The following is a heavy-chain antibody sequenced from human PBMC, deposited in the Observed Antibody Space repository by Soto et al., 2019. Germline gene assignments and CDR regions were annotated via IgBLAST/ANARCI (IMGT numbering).Heavy chain of an antibody. CDR1: GFTFSNFE. D-gene: IGHD3-22*01. J-gene: IGHJ4*02. Sequence: EVQLVESGGGLVQPGGSLRLSCAVSGFTFSNFEMSWVRQAPGKGLEWISYINTDGGTIYYADSVKGRFTISRDNAKNSLYLQMNSLRAEDTAVYYCARENYDSRGYFLDYWGPGTLVTVSS. CDR2: INTDGGTI. V-gene: IGHV3-48*03. CDR3: ARENYDSRGYFLDY.